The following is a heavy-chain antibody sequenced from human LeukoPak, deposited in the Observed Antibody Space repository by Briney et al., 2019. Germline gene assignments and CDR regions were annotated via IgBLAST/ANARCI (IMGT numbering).Heavy chain of an antibody. CDR2: TYYRSKWYT. D-gene: IGHD1-26*01. J-gene: IGHJ4*02. Sequence: SQTLSLTCDISGDSVSSNSITWSWIRQSPLRGLEWVGRTYYRSKWYTDYAVSGKSRLNINPDTSKNQFSLRLNSVTPEDTAVYYGTRGAPGGSSIEFDYWGQGTMVTVSS. V-gene: IGHV6-1*01. CDR1: GDSVSSNSIT. CDR3: TRGAPGGSSIEFDY.